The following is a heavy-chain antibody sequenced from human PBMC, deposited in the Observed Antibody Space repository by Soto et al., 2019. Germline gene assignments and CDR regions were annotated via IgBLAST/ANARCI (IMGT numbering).Heavy chain of an antibody. Sequence: QVTLKESGPVLVQPTETLTLTCTISGFSLSNGRMGVSWIRQPPGRALEWLAHFFSDAERSYSTSMQSRLTMSQDTSGTQVVLTMTNMDPQDTGTYFCARMNADSGSHYYAIDVWGPGTPVTVSS. CDR1: GFSLSNGRMG. CDR2: FFSDAER. D-gene: IGHD4-17*01. CDR3: ARMNADSGSHYYAIDV. J-gene: IGHJ6*02. V-gene: IGHV2-26*03.